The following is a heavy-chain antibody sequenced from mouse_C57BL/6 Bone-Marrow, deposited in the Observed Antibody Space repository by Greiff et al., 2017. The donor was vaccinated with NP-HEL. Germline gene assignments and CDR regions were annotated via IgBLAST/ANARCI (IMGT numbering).Heavy chain of an antibody. J-gene: IGHJ3*01. V-gene: IGHV1-62-2*01. Sequence: QVQLQQPGAELVMPGASVKLSCKASGYTFTSYWMHWVKQRPGQGLEWIGWFYPGSGSIKYNEKFKDKATLTADKSSSTVYMELSRLTSEDSAVYFCARHEENPYGNYVFAYWGQGTLVTVSA. D-gene: IGHD2-1*01. CDR2: FYPGSGSI. CDR3: ARHEENPYGNYVFAY. CDR1: GYTFTSYW.